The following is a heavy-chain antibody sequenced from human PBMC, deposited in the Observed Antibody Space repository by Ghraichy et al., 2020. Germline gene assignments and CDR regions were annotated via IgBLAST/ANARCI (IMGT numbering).Heavy chain of an antibody. CDR2: INHSGST. CDR1: GGSFSGYY. J-gene: IGHJ6*03. Sequence: SETLSLTCAVYGGSFSGYYWSWIRQPPGKGLEWIGEINHSGSTNYNPSLKSRVTISVDTSKNQFSLKLSSVTAADTAVYYCARGRGDIVVVPAATYYYYYYMDVWGKGTTVTVSS. V-gene: IGHV4-34*01. D-gene: IGHD2-2*01. CDR3: ARGRGDIVVVPAATYYYYYYMDV.